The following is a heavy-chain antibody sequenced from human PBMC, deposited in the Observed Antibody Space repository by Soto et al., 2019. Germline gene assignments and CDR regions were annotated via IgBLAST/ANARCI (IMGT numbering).Heavy chain of an antibody. V-gene: IGHV1-69*01. CDR3: ARGYRVGMLTGYTNPFDY. Sequence: QVQLVQSGAEVKKPGSSVKVPCKASGGTFSSYAISWVRQAPGQGLEWMGGIIPIFGTANYAQKFQGRVTITADESTSTAYMELSSLRSEDTAVYYGARGYRVGMLTGYTNPFDYWGQGTLVTVSS. D-gene: IGHD3-9*01. J-gene: IGHJ4*02. CDR2: IIPIFGTA. CDR1: GGTFSSYA.